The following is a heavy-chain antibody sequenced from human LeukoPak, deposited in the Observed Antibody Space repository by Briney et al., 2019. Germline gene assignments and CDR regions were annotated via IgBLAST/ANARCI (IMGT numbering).Heavy chain of an antibody. V-gene: IGHV4-39*01. CDR1: GGSISSSSYY. J-gene: IGHJ4*02. D-gene: IGHD6-13*01. Sequence: SETLSLTCTVSGGSISSSSYYWGWIRQPPGKGLEWIGSIYYSGSTYYNPSLKSRVTISVDTSKNQFSLKLSSVTAADTAVHYCARCNAAAAGTLPSYWGQGTLVTVSS. CDR3: ARCNAAAAGTLPSY. CDR2: IYYSGST.